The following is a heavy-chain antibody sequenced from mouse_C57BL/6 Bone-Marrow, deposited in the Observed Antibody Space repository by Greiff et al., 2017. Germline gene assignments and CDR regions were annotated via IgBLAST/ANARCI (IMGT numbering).Heavy chain of an antibody. CDR1: GYTFTSYW. V-gene: IGHV1-50*01. D-gene: IGHD2-2*01. CDR2: IDPSDSYT. J-gene: IGHJ4*01. Sequence: QVQLQQPGAELVKPGASVKLSCKASGYTFTSYWMQWVNQRPGQGLEWIGEIDPSDSYTNYNQKFKGKATLTVDTSSSTAYMQRSSLTSEDAAVYYCARSGLRRGYNAMDNGGQGTSVTVSS. CDR3: ARSGLRRGYNAMDN.